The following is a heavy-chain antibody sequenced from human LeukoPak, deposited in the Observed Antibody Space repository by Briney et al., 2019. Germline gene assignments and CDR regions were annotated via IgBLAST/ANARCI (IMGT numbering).Heavy chain of an antibody. D-gene: IGHD6-13*01. Sequence: ASVKVSCKASGYIFTSYGISWVRQAPGQGLEWMGWISAYNGNTNYAQKLQGRVTMTTDTSTSTAYMELRSLRSDDTAVYYCARPNIAAAGSAFDYWGQGTLVTVSS. J-gene: IGHJ4*02. CDR1: GYIFTSYG. V-gene: IGHV1-18*01. CDR2: ISAYNGNT. CDR3: ARPNIAAAGSAFDY.